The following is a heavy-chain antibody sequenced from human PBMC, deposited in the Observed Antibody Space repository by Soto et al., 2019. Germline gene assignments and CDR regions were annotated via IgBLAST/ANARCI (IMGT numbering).Heavy chain of an antibody. J-gene: IGHJ5*02. D-gene: IGHD3-3*01. V-gene: IGHV4-4*02. Sequence: SETLSLTCAVSGGSISSSNWWSWVRQPPGKGLEWIGEIYHSGSTNYNPSLKSRVTISVDKSKNQFSLKLSSVTAADTAVYYCAGFGXYDFWSGYFGAHNWFDPWGQGTLVTVSS. CDR1: GGSISSSNW. CDR2: IYHSGST. CDR3: AGFGXYDFWSGYFGAHNWFDP.